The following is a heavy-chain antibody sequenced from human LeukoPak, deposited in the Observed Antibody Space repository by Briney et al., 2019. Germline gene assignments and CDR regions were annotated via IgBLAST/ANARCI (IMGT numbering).Heavy chain of an antibody. CDR1: GGSISNYY. V-gene: IGHV4-59*01. CDR3: ARGAYLYYFDTSGYQIDY. Sequence: PLETLSLICTVSGGSISNYYWSWLRQPPGKGLEWVGYVDYSGTTKYNPSLESRVTMSIDMSKNQFTLNLSSVTAADTAVYYCARGAYLYYFDTSGYQIDYWGQGTLVTVSS. J-gene: IGHJ4*02. CDR2: VDYSGTT. D-gene: IGHD3-22*01.